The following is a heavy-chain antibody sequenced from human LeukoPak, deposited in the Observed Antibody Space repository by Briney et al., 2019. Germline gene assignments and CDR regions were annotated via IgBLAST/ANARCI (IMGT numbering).Heavy chain of an antibody. J-gene: IGHJ4*02. CDR3: ARDAYPYSGSYGFDC. D-gene: IGHD1-26*01. V-gene: IGHV6-1*01. CDR1: GDSVSSHSAA. Sequence: SQTLSLTCAISGDSVSSHSAAWNWIRQSPSRGLEWLGRTYFRSKWYYDYAVSVKSRITIYPDTSKNQFSLQLNYVTPEDSAVYYCARDAYPYSGSYGFDCWGQGTLVTVSP. CDR2: TYFRSKWYY.